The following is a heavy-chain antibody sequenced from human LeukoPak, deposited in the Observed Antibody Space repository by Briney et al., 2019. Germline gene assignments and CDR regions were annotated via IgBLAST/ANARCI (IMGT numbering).Heavy chain of an antibody. CDR1: GFSLTSNY. Sequence: ASVKVSCKAFGFSLTSNYMHWVRQAPGQGLEWLGLINPRDDSTDYAQKLRGRVTVTRDTSTNTVYMELSSLRSEDTAIYYCVRTPPNWGFDYWGQGTLVTVSS. CDR2: INPRDDST. CDR3: VRTPPNWGFDY. V-gene: IGHV1-46*01. D-gene: IGHD7-27*01. J-gene: IGHJ4*02.